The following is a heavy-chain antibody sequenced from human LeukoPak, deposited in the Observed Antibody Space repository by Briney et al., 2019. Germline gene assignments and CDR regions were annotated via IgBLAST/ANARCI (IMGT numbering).Heavy chain of an antibody. D-gene: IGHD6-19*01. V-gene: IGHV3-23*01. J-gene: IGHJ4*02. CDR1: GFSFNNYA. CDR3: AKDGGGWYTSGWYYFDN. CDR2: ISGSGSNT. Sequence: GGSLRLSCAASGFSFNNYAINWVRQAPGKGLEWVSAISGSGSNTYYADSVKGRFTISRDNSKNTLYLQMNSLRVEDTAVFYCAKDGGGWYTSGWYYFDNWGQGTLVTVPS.